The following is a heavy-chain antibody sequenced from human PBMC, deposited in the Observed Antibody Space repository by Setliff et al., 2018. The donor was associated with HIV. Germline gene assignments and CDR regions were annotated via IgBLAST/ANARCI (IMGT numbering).Heavy chain of an antibody. D-gene: IGHD6-13*01. V-gene: IGHV1-69*10. J-gene: IGHJ4*02. Sequence: SVKVSCKASGGIVSINWVRQAPGQRLEWMGGIIPILGIPNYAQKFQGRVTITADKSTTTVYMELSSLGSEDTAVYYCTKSRSNSYTSSWAFDYWGQGTLVTVSS. CDR3: TKSRSNSYTSSWAFDY. CDR1: GGIVS. CDR2: IIPILGIP.